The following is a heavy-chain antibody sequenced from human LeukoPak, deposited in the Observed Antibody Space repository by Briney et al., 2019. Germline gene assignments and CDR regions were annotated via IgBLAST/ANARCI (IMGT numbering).Heavy chain of an antibody. V-gene: IGHV3-30-3*01. J-gene: IGHJ4*02. CDR3: AREGYYGSGSPPSLYFDY. CDR1: GFTFRNYV. CDR2: TSSDLNVK. Sequence: GGSLRLSCAASGFTFRNYVIHWVRQAPGKGLEWVAVTSSDLNVKLYAGSVKGRFTISRDNSRSTLYLQMNSLRPEDTAIYYCAREGYYGSGSPPSLYFDYWGQGTLVTVSS. D-gene: IGHD3-10*01.